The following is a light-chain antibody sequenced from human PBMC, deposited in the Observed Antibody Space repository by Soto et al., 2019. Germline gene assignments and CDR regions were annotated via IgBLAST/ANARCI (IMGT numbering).Light chain of an antibody. Sequence: DIQMTQSPSSLSASVGDRVTITCRASQSVGTYLSWYQQKQGKAPKLLINVASTLQSGVPSRFSGSGSGTDFTLTISSLEPEDFAFYYCLQRSNWPPLLSFGGGTKVDIK. V-gene: IGKV1-39*01. CDR2: VAS. CDR3: LQRSNWPPLLS. CDR1: QSVGTY. J-gene: IGKJ4*01.